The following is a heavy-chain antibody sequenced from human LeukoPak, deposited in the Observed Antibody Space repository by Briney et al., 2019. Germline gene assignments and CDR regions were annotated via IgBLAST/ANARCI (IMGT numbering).Heavy chain of an antibody. Sequence: ASVKVSCKVSGYTLTELSMHWVRQAPGKGLEWMGGFDPEDGETIYAQKFQGRVTMTEDTSTDTAYMELSSLRSEGTAVYYCATDRYGSGSLDAFDIWGQGTMVTVSS. D-gene: IGHD3-10*01. CDR3: ATDRYGSGSLDAFDI. J-gene: IGHJ3*02. CDR2: FDPEDGET. CDR1: GYTLTELS. V-gene: IGHV1-24*01.